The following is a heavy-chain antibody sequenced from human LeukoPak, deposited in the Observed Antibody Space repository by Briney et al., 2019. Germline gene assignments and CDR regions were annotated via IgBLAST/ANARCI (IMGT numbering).Heavy chain of an antibody. J-gene: IGHJ4*02. D-gene: IGHD5-12*01. V-gene: IGHV3-53*01. CDR2: IYSGGST. CDR3: ARLGGYSGYDEDY. Sequence: PGGSLGLSCAASGFTVSSNYMSWVRQAPGKGLEWVSVIYSGGSTYYADSVKGRFTISRDNSKNTLYLQMNSLRAEDTAVYYCARLGGYSGYDEDYWGQGTLVTVSS. CDR1: GFTVSSNY.